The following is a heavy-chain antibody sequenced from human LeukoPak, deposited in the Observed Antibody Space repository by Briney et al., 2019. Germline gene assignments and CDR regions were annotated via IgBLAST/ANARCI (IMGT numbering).Heavy chain of an antibody. D-gene: IGHD2-15*01. CDR1: GFIFNSYS. V-gene: IGHV3-21*01. CDR3: ARDFLVAGDY. J-gene: IGHJ4*02. CDR2: ISSGGTKI. Sequence: PGGSLRLSCEASGFIFNSYSINWVSQAPGKGVEWVSSISSGGTKIHYADSVKGRFTISRDDVKKSVYLQMNSLRVEDTAVYYFARDFLVAGDYWGQGTQVTVSS.